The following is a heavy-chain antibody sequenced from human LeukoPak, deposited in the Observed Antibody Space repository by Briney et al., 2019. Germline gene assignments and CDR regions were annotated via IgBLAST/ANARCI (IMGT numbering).Heavy chain of an antibody. D-gene: IGHD4-17*01. CDR3: ARDPSTTVTTFWFDP. Sequence: ASVKVSCKVSGYTLTELSMHWVRQAPGKGLEWMGGFDPEDGETIYAQKFQGRVTMTEDTSTDTAYMELSSLRSEDTAVYYCARDPSTTVTTFWFDPWGQGTLVTVSS. J-gene: IGHJ5*02. CDR2: FDPEDGET. CDR1: GYTLTELS. V-gene: IGHV1-24*01.